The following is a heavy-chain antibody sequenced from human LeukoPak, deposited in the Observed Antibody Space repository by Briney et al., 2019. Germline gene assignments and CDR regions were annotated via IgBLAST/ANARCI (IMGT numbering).Heavy chain of an antibody. CDR1: GGSFSGYY. Sequence: SETLSLTCAVYGGSFSGYYWTWIRQPPGEGLEWIGEINPSGSTNYNPSLKSRVAISVDTSKNQFSLKLSSVTAADTAVFYCARGQGRDGYNGILEYWGQGALVTVSS. V-gene: IGHV4-34*01. CDR3: ARGQGRDGYNGILEY. J-gene: IGHJ4*02. CDR2: INPSGST. D-gene: IGHD5-24*01.